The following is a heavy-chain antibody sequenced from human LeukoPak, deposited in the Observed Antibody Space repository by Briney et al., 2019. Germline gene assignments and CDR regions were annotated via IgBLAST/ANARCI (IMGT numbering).Heavy chain of an antibody. D-gene: IGHD3-3*01. V-gene: IGHV3-30*18. Sequence: PGGSLRLSCAASGFTFSSYGMHWVRQAPGKGLEWVAVISYDGSNKYYADSVKGRFTISRDNSKNTLYLQMNSLRAEDTAVYYCAKDRRLRFLELPYYFDYWGQGTLVTVSS. CDR2: ISYDGSNK. CDR1: GFTFSSYG. J-gene: IGHJ4*02. CDR3: AKDRRLRFLELPYYFDY.